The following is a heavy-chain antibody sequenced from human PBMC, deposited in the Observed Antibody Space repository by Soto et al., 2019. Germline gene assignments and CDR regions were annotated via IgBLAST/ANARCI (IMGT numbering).Heavy chain of an antibody. V-gene: IGHV4-39*01. CDR2: IYYSGST. D-gene: IGHD2-2*01. CDR3: ARGGGYCSSTSCPRENYYYMDV. CDR1: GGSISSSSYY. Sequence: PSETLSLTCTVSGGSISSSSYYWGWIRQPPGKGLEWIGSIYYSGSTYYNPSLKSRVTISVDTSKNQFSLKLSSVTAADTAVYYCARGGGYCSSTSCPRENYYYMDVWGKGTTVTVSS. J-gene: IGHJ6*03.